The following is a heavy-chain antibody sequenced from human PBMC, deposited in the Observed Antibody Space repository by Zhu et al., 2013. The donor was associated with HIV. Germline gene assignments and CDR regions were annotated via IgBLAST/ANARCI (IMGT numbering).Heavy chain of an antibody. CDR3: ARNSYDFHPGPDDFWSGPLGDYYYYGMDV. CDR1: GGTFSSYA. V-gene: IGHV1-69*06. J-gene: IGHJ6*02. CDR2: IIPIFGTA. D-gene: IGHD3-3*01. Sequence: QVQLVQSGAEVKKPGSSVKVSCKASGGTFSSYAISWVRQAPGQGLEWMGGIIPIFGTANYAQKFQGRVTITADKSTSTAYMELSSLRSEDTAVYYCARNSYDFHPGPDDFWSGPLGDYYYYGMDVWGQGTTVTVSS.